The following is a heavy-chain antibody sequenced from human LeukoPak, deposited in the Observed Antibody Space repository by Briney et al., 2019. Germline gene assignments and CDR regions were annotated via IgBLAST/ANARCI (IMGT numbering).Heavy chain of an antibody. V-gene: IGHV3-23*01. D-gene: IGHD4-17*01. J-gene: IGHJ4*02. CDR3: AKVGYGDLDH. CDR1: GFTFNYAW. CDR2: ISGSGEFT. Sequence: GGSLRLSCAASGFTFNYAWMSWVRQAPGKGLEWVSSISGSGEFTDYADSVKGRFTISRDNPENTVYLQMSSLRVDDTATYFCAKVGYGDLDHWGQGVLVPVSS.